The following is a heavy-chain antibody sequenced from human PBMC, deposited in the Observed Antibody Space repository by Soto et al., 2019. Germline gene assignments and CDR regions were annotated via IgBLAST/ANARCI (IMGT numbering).Heavy chain of an antibody. CDR2: IYSGGNT. Sequence: GGSLRLSCAASGFTVSSNYMSWVRQAPGKGLEWVSVIYSGGNTYYADSVKGRFTISRDNSKNTLYLQMNSLRAEDTAVYYCARGYGDYFNDYYYMDVWGKGTTVTVSS. J-gene: IGHJ6*03. V-gene: IGHV3-66*01. CDR3: ARGYGDYFNDYYYMDV. CDR1: GFTVSSNY. D-gene: IGHD4-17*01.